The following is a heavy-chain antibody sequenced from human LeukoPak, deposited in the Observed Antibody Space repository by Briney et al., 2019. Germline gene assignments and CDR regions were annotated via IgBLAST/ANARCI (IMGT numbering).Heavy chain of an antibody. Sequence: SETLSLTCAVSGFSINTAHYWGWVRQPPGEGLEWIGSISHSGSAYYNPSLKSRVTISLDASKNQFSLKVTSVTAAATAVYYCARGMSSVAAVGLWGRGTLVTVSS. V-gene: IGHV4-38-2*01. CDR2: ISHSGSA. CDR1: GFSINTAHY. J-gene: IGHJ1*01. CDR3: ARGMSSVAAVGL. D-gene: IGHD6-13*01.